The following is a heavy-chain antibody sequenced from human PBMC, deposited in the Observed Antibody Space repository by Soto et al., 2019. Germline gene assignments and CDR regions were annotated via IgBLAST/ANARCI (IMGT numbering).Heavy chain of an antibody. V-gene: IGHV3-23*01. CDR3: AKRTLTAPFPFDY. J-gene: IGHJ4*02. Sequence: GGSLRLSCAASGFTFSNYAMAWVRQAPGKGLEWVSVVSARGDSTNYADSVKGRFSISRDNSKNSLYLQMNSLRAEDTAVYYCAKRTLTAPFPFDYWGPGTLVTVPQ. CDR1: GFTFSNYA. CDR2: VSARGDST.